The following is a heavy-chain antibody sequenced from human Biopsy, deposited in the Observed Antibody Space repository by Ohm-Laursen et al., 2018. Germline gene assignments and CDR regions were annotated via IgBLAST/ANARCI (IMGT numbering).Heavy chain of an antibody. CDR2: VYYTGST. Sequence: SDTLSLTYTVSGDSISSYYWSWIRQPPGKGLQWIGYVYYTGSTDYNPSLQSRVTISVDTSKNHFSLRLRSVTPAGTAIYYCARDRGYYSDRTVPGYFDLWGRGTLVTVSS. CDR3: ARDRGYYSDRTVPGYFDL. D-gene: IGHD3-22*01. V-gene: IGHV4-59*01. J-gene: IGHJ2*01. CDR1: GDSISSYY.